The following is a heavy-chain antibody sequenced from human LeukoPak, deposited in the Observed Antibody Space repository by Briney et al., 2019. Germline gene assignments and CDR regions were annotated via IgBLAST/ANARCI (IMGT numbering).Heavy chain of an antibody. J-gene: IGHJ6*02. CDR3: ARDFGVGVPTGTTQREGYYYGMDV. Sequence: SETLSLTCTVSGGSISSYCWSWIRQPPGKGLEWIGYIYYSGSTNYNPSLKSRVTISVDTSKNQFSLKLSSVTAADTAVYYCARDFGVGVPTGTTQREGYYYGMDVWGQGTTVTVSS. CDR2: IYYSGST. V-gene: IGHV4-59*01. D-gene: IGHD1-1*01. CDR1: GGSISSYC.